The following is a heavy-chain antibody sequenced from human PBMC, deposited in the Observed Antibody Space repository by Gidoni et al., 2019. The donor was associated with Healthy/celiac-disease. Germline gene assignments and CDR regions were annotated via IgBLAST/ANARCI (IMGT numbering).Heavy chain of an antibody. V-gene: IGHV3-15*01. D-gene: IGHD1-26*01. J-gene: IGHJ3*02. Sequence: EVQLVESGGGLVQPGGSLRIYCAASGFPFCNAWMSSVRQAPGKGLAWVGRIKSKTDGVTTDYAAPVKGRFTISRDDSKNTLYLQMNSLKTEDTAVYYCTTEGWELPGAFDIWGQGTMVTVSS. CDR1: GFPFCNAW. CDR3: TTEGWELPGAFDI. CDR2: IKSKTDGVTT.